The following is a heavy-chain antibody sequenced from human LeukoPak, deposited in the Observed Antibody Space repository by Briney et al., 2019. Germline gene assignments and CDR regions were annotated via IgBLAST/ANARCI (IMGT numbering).Heavy chain of an antibody. D-gene: IGHD2-2*01. J-gene: IGHJ4*02. CDR1: GGSISSGGYS. CDR2: IYYSGST. Sequence: RPSETLSLTCAVSGGSISSGGYSWSWIRQPPGKGLEWIGYIYYSGSTNYNPSLKSRVTISVDTSKNQFSLKLSSVTAADTAVYYCARWSPADNKQATQYYFDYWGQGTLVTVSS. CDR3: ARWSPADNKQATQYYFDY. V-gene: IGHV4-61*08.